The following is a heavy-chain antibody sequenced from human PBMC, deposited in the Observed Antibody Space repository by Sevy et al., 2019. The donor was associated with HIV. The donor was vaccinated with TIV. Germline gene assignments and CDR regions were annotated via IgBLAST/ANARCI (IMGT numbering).Heavy chain of an antibody. CDR3: AGDSVVFRALNGEGFD. D-gene: IGHD7-27*01. V-gene: IGHV3-43*01. CDR2: ISWDGRGT. Sequence: GGSLRLSCAASGFTFDDYTMHWVRQAPGKGLEWVSLISWDGRGTFYEDSVRGRFIISRDNSKNSLFLQMNSLRTDDNSLYYYAGDSVVFRALNGEGFDWGQGTQVTVSS. J-gene: IGHJ4*02. CDR1: GFTFDDYT.